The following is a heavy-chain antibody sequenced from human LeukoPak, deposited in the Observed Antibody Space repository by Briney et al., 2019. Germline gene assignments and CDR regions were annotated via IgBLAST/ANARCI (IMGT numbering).Heavy chain of an antibody. CDR1: GFTFSSYG. V-gene: IGHV3-74*01. CDR3: ARALRFTSDYPLDY. CDR2: ISSHESST. Sequence: GGSLRLSCAASGFTFSSYGMHWVRQAPGKGLVWVSRISSHESSTSYADSVKGRFTISSDNAKNTLYLQMSSLRAEDTAVYYCARALRFTSDYPLDYWGQGTLVTVSS. J-gene: IGHJ4*02. D-gene: IGHD3-22*01.